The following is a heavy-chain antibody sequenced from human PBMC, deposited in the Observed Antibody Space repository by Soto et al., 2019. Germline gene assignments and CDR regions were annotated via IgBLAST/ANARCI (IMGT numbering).Heavy chain of an antibody. D-gene: IGHD3-3*01. CDR1: GFSLSTSGVG. J-gene: IGHJ5*02. CDR2: IYWNDDK. CDR3: AHRRGVGVVITSSGWFYP. Sequence: QITLKESGPTLVKPTQTLTLTCTFSGFSLSTSGVGVGWIRQPPGKALEWLALIYWNDDKRYSPSLKSRLTIPKDTSKNQVVLTMTNMDPVDTATYYCAHRRGVGVVITSSGWFYPWGQGTLVTVSS. V-gene: IGHV2-5*01.